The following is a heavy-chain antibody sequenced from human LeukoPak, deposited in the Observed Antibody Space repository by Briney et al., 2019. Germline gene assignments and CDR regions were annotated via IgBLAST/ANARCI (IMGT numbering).Heavy chain of an antibody. J-gene: IGHJ3*01. CDR2: INSDGSST. V-gene: IGHV3-74*01. CDR3: VRDLAATSF. D-gene: IGHD5-12*01. Sequence: GGSLRLSCAASGFTFSNYWMHWVRQAPGKGLVWVSRINSDGSSTTYADSARGRFTISRDNAKNTLWLQMNSLRAEDTAVYYCVRDLAATSFWGQGTMVTVSS. CDR1: GFTFSNYW.